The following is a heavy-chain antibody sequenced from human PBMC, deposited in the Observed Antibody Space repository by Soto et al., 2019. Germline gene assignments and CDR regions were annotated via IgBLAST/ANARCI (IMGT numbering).Heavy chain of an antibody. CDR3: AKPPYNWNYIFDY. CDR1: GFTFSSYG. D-gene: IGHD1-7*01. CDR2: ISYDGSNK. J-gene: IGHJ4*02. Sequence: GGSLRLSCAASGFTFSSYGMHWVRQAPGKGLEWVAVISYDGSNKYYADSVKGRFTISRDNSKNTLYLQMNSLRAEDTAVYYCAKPPYNWNYIFDYWGQGTLVTAPQ. V-gene: IGHV3-30*18.